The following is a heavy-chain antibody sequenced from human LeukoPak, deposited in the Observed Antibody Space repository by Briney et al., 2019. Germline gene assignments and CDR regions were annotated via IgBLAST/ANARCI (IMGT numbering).Heavy chain of an antibody. CDR3: AKDEFVASDFTGAFDI. J-gene: IGHJ3*02. D-gene: IGHD2-8*02. Sequence: GGSLRLWCAASAFRFSSYSMNWVRHAPVKGLGWVPYISSSSSTVYYAGSEKGRFTISRDNAKNSLYLQMNSLRADDMALYDCAKDEFVASDFTGAFDIWGQGTMVTVSS. CDR1: AFRFSSYS. V-gene: IGHV3-48*01. CDR2: ISSSSSTV.